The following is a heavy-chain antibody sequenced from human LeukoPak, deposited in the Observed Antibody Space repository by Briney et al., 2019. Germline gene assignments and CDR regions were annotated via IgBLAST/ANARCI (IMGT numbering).Heavy chain of an antibody. CDR1: GLTFSSNY. D-gene: IGHD1-26*01. J-gene: IGHJ4*02. CDR2: IYSGDST. Sequence: PGGSLRLSCAVSGLTFSSNYMSWVRQAPGKGLEWVSMIYSGDSTFYADSVKGRFTISRDNSNTLYLQMNSLRAEDTAVYYCARGEVFDYWGQGTLVTVSS. CDR3: ARGEVFDY. V-gene: IGHV3-66*01.